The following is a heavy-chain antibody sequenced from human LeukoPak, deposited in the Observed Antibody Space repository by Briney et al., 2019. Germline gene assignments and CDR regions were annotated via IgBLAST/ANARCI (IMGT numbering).Heavy chain of an antibody. Sequence: ASVKVSCKASEYTFTSYYMHWVRQAPGQGLEWMGIINPSGGSTSYAQKFQGRVTMTRDTSTSTVYMELSSLRSEDTAVYYCAREEDGSSTSMPPGYFDYWGQGTLVTVSS. V-gene: IGHV1-46*01. CDR3: AREEDGSSTSMPPGYFDY. J-gene: IGHJ4*02. CDR2: INPSGGST. CDR1: EYTFTSYY. D-gene: IGHD2-2*01.